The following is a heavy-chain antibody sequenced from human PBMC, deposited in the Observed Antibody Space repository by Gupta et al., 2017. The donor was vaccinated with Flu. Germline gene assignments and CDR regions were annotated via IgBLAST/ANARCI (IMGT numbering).Heavy chain of an antibody. CDR2: IKQDGSEN. CDR1: GFTFSGYW. CDR3: AREWDYYYDSSGYPLDY. D-gene: IGHD3-22*01. J-gene: IGHJ4*02. Sequence: EVQLVESGGGLVQPGGSLRLSCAASGFTFSGYWMSWVRQAPGKGLEWVANIKQDGSENYYVDSVRGRFTISRDNAKNSLYLQMNSLRAEDTAVYYCAREWDYYYDSSGYPLDYWGQGTLVTVSS. V-gene: IGHV3-7*04.